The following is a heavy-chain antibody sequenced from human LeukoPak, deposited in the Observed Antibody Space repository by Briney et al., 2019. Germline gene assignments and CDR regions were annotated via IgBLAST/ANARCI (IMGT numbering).Heavy chain of an antibody. D-gene: IGHD3-3*01. V-gene: IGHV4-59*01. CDR1: GGSISSYY. CDR3: ATAPITIFGVAQYYFDY. Sequence: SETLSLTCTVSGGSISSYYWSWIRQPPGKGLEWIGYIYYSGSTNYNPSLKSRVTISVDASKNQFSLKLSSVTAADTAVYYCATAPITIFGVAQYYFDYWGKGTLVTVSS. CDR2: IYYSGST. J-gene: IGHJ4*02.